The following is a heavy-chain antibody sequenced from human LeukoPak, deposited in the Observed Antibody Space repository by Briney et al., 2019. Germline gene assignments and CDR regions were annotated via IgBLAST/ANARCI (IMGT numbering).Heavy chain of an antibody. J-gene: IGHJ4*02. CDR1: GYTFTVYY. D-gene: IGHD3-22*01. CDR3: ARDSYGTYYYDSSGYNFDY. CDR2: INPNSGGT. Sequence: GASVKVSSKASGYTFTVYYMHWVRQAPGQGVEWMGWINPNSGGTNYAQKFQGRVTMTRDTSISTAYMELSRLRSDDTAVYYCARDSYGTYYYDSSGYNFDYWGQGNVVTVS. V-gene: IGHV1-2*02.